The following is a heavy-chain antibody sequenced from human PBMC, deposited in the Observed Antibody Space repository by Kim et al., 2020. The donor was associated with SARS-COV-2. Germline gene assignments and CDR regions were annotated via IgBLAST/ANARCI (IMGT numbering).Heavy chain of an antibody. J-gene: IGHJ5*02. V-gene: IGHV3-43*02. CDR3: VRASGWLPRS. D-gene: IGHD6-19*01. Sequence: GGSLRLSCAASGFTFDHSAMHWVRQAPGKGLEWVSLISGNGETKYYADSVEGRFTISIDNSKNSLYLQKNSLRTEDTALYYCVRASGWLPRSWGQGTLVTVSS. CDR1: GFTFDHSA. CDR2: ISGNGETK.